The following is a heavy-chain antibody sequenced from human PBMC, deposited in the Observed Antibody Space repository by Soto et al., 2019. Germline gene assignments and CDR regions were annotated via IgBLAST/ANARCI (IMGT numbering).Heavy chain of an antibody. J-gene: IGHJ4*02. CDR3: AKEADILTGYSGGYFDY. CDR1: GFTFSSYA. V-gene: IGHV3-23*01. Sequence: LRLSCAASGFTFSSYAMSWVRQAPGKGLEWVSAISGSGGSTYYADSVKGRFTISRDNSKNTLYLQMNSLRAEDTAVYYCAKEADILTGYSGGYFDYWGQGTLVTVPQ. CDR2: ISGSGGST. D-gene: IGHD3-9*01.